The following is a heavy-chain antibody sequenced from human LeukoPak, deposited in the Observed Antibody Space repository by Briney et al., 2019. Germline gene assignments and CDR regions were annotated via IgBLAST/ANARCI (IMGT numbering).Heavy chain of an antibody. Sequence: GGSLRLSCAASGLTVTSNYMTWVRQAPGKGLEWVAVIYSGGSGGSTYYADSVKGRFTISRDNSKNTLSLQMNSLRAEDTAVYYCAKDRDLNFDYWGQGTLVTVSS. CDR2: IYSGGSGGST. D-gene: IGHD3-10*01. CDR3: AKDRDLNFDY. V-gene: IGHV3-66*02. J-gene: IGHJ4*02. CDR1: GLTVTSNY.